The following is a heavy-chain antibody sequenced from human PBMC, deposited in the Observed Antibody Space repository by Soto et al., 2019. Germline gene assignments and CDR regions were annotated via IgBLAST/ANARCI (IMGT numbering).Heavy chain of an antibody. CDR2: IYYSGST. J-gene: IGHJ6*02. Sequence: SETLSLTCTVSGGSISSGGYYWSWIRQHPGKGLEWIGYIYYSGSTYYNPSLKSRVTISVDTSKNQFSLKLSSVTAADTAVYYCARVFAVVGATHYYYGMDVWGQGTTVTVSS. CDR1: GGSISSGGYY. D-gene: IGHD1-26*01. V-gene: IGHV4-31*03. CDR3: ARVFAVVGATHYYYGMDV.